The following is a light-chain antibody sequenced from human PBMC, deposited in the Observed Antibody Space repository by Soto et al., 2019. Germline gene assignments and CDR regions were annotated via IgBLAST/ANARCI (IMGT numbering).Light chain of an antibody. J-gene: IGKJ1*01. CDR3: QQTFVIPQT. CDR1: ERIGSN. Sequence: DIPLTQSPSSLSASVGDTVSITCRATERIGSNLCWYQQKPGKAPALLIYTASTLQTGVPSRFSGSGYATDFTLTISGLQPEDVATYFCQQTFVIPQTFGQGTKVDVK. V-gene: IGKV1-39*01. CDR2: TAS.